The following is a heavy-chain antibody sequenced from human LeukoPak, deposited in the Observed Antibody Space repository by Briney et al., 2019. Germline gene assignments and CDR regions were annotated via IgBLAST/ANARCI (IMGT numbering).Heavy chain of an antibody. CDR1: GFTFGDYA. V-gene: IGHV3-7*01. J-gene: IGHJ6*03. CDR2: IKEDGSEK. Sequence: GGSLRLSCTASGFTFGDYAMSWVRQAPGKGLEWVANIKEDGSEKYCVDSVKGRFTISRDNAKNSLYLQMNSLRAEDTAVYYCARNSNRYMDVWGKGTTVTVSS. D-gene: IGHD2/OR15-2a*01. CDR3: ARNSNRYMDV.